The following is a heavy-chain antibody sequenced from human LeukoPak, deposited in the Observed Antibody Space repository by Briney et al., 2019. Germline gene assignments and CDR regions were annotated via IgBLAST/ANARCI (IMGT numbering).Heavy chain of an antibody. CDR3: ARDPPTTVVTPRGYYGMGV. CDR2: INPNSGGT. Sequence: ASVKVSCKASGYTFTGYYMHWVRQAPGQGLEWMGWINPNSGGTNYAQKFQGRVTMTRDTSISTAYMELSRLRSDDTAVYYCARDPPTTVVTPRGYYGMGVWGQGTTVTVSS. V-gene: IGHV1-2*02. J-gene: IGHJ6*02. D-gene: IGHD4-23*01. CDR1: GYTFTGYY.